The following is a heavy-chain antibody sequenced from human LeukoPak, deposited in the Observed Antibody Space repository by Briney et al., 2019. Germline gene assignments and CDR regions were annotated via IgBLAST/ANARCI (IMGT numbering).Heavy chain of an antibody. Sequence: PGGSLRLSCAASGFTFSSYWMSWVRQAPGKGLEWVAAVWPDGNNEYYGDSVKGRFTISRDNSKNTLYLQMNSLRVEDTAVYSCVGGLREVAYWGQGTLVTVSS. V-gene: IGHV3-33*08. CDR3: VGGLREVAY. CDR2: VWPDGNNE. CDR1: GFTFSSYW. J-gene: IGHJ4*02.